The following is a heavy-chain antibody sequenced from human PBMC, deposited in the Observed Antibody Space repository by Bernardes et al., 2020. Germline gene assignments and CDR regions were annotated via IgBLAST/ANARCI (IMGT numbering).Heavy chain of an antibody. CDR2: IWYDGSNK. CDR1: GFTFSSYG. J-gene: IGHJ6*04. Sequence: GSLRLSCAASGFTFSSYGMHWVRQAPGKGLEWVAVIWYDGSNKYYADSVKGRFTISRDNSKNTLYLQMNSLRAEDTAVYYCARTPSSSFGYYGMDVWGKGTTVTVSS. D-gene: IGHD6-13*01. CDR3: ARTPSSSFGYYGMDV. V-gene: IGHV3-33*01.